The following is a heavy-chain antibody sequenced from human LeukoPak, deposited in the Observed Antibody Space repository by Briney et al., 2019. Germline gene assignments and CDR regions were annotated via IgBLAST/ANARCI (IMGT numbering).Heavy chain of an antibody. CDR2: IYYSGST. J-gene: IGHJ4*02. D-gene: IGHD5-24*01. V-gene: IGHV4-59*08. Sequence: SETLSLTCTVSGGSISTYYWSWIRQPPGKGLEWIGYIYYSGSTNYNPSLKSRVTISVDTSKDQFSLKLSSVTAADTAVYYCARLTRDGYNAYFDYWGQGTLVTVSS. CDR1: GGSISTYY. CDR3: ARLTRDGYNAYFDY.